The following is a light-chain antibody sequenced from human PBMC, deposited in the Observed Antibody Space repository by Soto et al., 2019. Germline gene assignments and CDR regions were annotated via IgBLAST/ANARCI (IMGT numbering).Light chain of an antibody. J-gene: IGKJ3*01. CDR1: QSVSSIY. Sequence: EIGLTQSPGTLSLSPGERATLSCRASQSVSSIYLAWYQQKPGQAPRLIIYGASSRATGIPDRFSGSGSGTAFTLTISRLEPEDFAVYYCQQYGSSPFGFGPGTKVDIK. V-gene: IGKV3-20*01. CDR3: QQYGSSPFG. CDR2: GAS.